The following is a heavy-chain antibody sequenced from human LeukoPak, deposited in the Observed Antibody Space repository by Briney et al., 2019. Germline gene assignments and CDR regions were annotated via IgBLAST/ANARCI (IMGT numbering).Heavy chain of an antibody. CDR1: GGSISSYY. V-gene: IGHV4-59*08. CDR3: ARHRESCSGGSCYSGIDWFDP. J-gene: IGHJ5*02. Sequence: PSETLSLTCTVSGGSISSYYWSWIRQPPGGGLEWIGYIYYSGSTNYHPSLKSRVTISVDTSKNQFSLELSSVTAADTAVYYCARHRESCSGGSCYSGIDWFDPWGQGTLVTVSS. CDR2: IYYSGST. D-gene: IGHD2-15*01.